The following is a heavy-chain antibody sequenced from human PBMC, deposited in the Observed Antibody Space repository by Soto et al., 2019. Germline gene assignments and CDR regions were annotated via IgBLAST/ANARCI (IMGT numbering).Heavy chain of an antibody. CDR1: GGSISSGGYY. CDR3: ARNYDYIWGSYRPDAFDI. V-gene: IGHV4-31*01. D-gene: IGHD3-16*02. J-gene: IGHJ3*02. CDR2: IYYSGST. Sequence: QVQLQESGPGLVKPSQTLSLTCTVSGGSISSGGYYWSWIRQHPGKGLEWIGYIYYSGSTYYNPFLKSPVTISVDTSKNQFSLKLSSVTAADTAVYYCARNYDYIWGSYRPDAFDIWGQGTMVTVSS.